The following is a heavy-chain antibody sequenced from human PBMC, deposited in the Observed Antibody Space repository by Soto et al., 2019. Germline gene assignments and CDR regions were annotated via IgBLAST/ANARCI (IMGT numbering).Heavy chain of an antibody. CDR3: ARDQTSRTPAAIRVRNWFDP. J-gene: IGHJ5*02. CDR1: GGSISSGGYY. D-gene: IGHD2-2*01. Sequence: QVQLQESGPGLVKPSQTLSLTCTVSGGSISSGGYYWSWIRQHPGKGLEWIGYIYYSGSTYYNPSLKCRVTISVDTSKNQFSLKLSSVTAADTAVYYCARDQTSRTPAAIRVRNWFDPWGQGTLVTVSS. CDR2: IYYSGST. V-gene: IGHV4-31*03.